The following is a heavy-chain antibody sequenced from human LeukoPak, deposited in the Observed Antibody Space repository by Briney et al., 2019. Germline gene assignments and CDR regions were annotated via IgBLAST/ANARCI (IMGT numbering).Heavy chain of an antibody. D-gene: IGHD1-26*01. J-gene: IGHJ4*02. CDR2: IYTSGST. V-gene: IGHV4-61*02. CDR1: GGSISSGSYY. Sequence: SETLSLTCTVSGGSISSGSYYWSWIRQPAGKGLEWIGRIYTSGSTNYNPSLKSRVTISVDTSKNQFSLKLSSVTAADTAVYYCARDLRGSYNIDYWGQGTLVTVSS. CDR3: ARDLRGSYNIDY.